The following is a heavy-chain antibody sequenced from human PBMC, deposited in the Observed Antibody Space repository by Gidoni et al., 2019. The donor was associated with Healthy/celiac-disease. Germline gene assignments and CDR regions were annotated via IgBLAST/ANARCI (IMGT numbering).Heavy chain of an antibody. D-gene: IGHD3-3*01. Sequence: QITLKESGPTLVKPTQTLTLTCTFSGFSLSTSGVGVGWIRQPPGKALEWLALIYWDDDKRYSQSLKSRLTITKDTSKNQVVLTMTNMDPVDTATYYCAHSSAPHYDFWSGYYTGYYFDYWGQGTLVTVSS. V-gene: IGHV2-5*02. J-gene: IGHJ4*02. CDR1: GFSLSTSGVG. CDR3: AHSSAPHYDFWSGYYTGYYFDY. CDR2: IYWDDDK.